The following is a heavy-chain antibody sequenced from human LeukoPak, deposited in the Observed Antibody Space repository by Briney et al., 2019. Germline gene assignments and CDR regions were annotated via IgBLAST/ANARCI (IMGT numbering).Heavy chain of an antibody. D-gene: IGHD1-7*01. Sequence: GGSLRLSCAASGFTFSSYSMRWVRQAPGKGLEWVSRINTDGSITNYADSGKGRFTISRDNAMNTLYLQMNSLGAEDTAVYYVVGDVLTCTRNFFDPWGQGTLVSVSS. CDR2: INTDGSIT. V-gene: IGHV3-74*01. CDR1: GFTFSSYS. J-gene: IGHJ5*02. CDR3: VGDVLTCTRNFFDP.